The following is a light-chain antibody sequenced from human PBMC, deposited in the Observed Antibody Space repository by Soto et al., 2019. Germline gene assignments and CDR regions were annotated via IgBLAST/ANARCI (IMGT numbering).Light chain of an antibody. V-gene: IGKV3-15*01. CDR3: QQYHNSPIT. J-gene: IGKJ5*01. Sequence: TQSPCTLALSPGDSAPLSCRASQSVSGNLEWHQQKPGKAPRILMYDASTRATGISARFSGSGSGTEFTLTISSLQSEDVEVYYCQQYHNSPITFGQGTRLEIK. CDR2: DAS. CDR1: QSVSGN.